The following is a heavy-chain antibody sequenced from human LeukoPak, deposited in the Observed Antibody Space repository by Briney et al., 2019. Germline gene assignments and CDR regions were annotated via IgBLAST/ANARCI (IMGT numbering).Heavy chain of an antibody. CDR1: GDSISNNGYY. CDR2: IYYSGST. CDR3: ARQAGVRDFDY. V-gene: IGHV4-39*01. D-gene: IGHD3-10*01. Sequence: SETLSLTCTVPGDSISNNGYYWGWIRQPPGKGLEWIGSIYYSGSTYYNPSLKRRVTISVDTSKNQFSLKLTSVTAADTAVYYCARQAGVRDFDYWGQGTLVTVSS. J-gene: IGHJ4*02.